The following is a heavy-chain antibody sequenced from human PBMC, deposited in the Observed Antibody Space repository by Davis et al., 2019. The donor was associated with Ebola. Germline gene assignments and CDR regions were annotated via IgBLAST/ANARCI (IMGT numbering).Heavy chain of an antibody. CDR2: IYYSGST. CDR3: ARDLGAARPYFQH. Sequence: PSETLSLTCTVSGGSISSHYWSWIRQPPGKGLEWIGYIYYSGSTNYNPSLKSRVTISVDTSKNQFSLKLSSVTAADTAVYYCARDLGAARPYFQHWGQGTLVTVSS. D-gene: IGHD6-6*01. J-gene: IGHJ1*01. CDR1: GGSISSHY. V-gene: IGHV4-59*11.